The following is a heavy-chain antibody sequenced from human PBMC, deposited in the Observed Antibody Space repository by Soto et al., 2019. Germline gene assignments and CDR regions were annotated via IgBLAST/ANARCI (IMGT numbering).Heavy chain of an antibody. Sequence: SETLSLTCTVSGGSISSYYWSWIRQPPGKGLEWIGYIYYSGSTNYNPSLKSRVTISVDTSKNQFSLKLSSVTAADTAVYYCASSNIAAAGFYYYDMDVWGRGTTVTVSS. V-gene: IGHV4-59*01. D-gene: IGHD6-13*01. CDR2: IYYSGST. CDR1: GGSISSYY. J-gene: IGHJ6*02. CDR3: ASSNIAAAGFYYYDMDV.